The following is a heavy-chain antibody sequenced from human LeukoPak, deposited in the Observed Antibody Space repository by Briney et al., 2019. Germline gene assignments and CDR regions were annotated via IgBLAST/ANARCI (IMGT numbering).Heavy chain of an antibody. CDR3: AREHSITGTTSLFQH. J-gene: IGHJ1*01. D-gene: IGHD1-7*01. V-gene: IGHV1-46*01. CDR1: GYSFTSYY. Sequence: ASVKVSCKASGYSFTSYYMNWVRQAPGQGLEWVGIINLSSGGTVSAQKFQGRVTMTGDTSTSTVYMDLYSLRSEDTAVYYCAREHSITGTTSLFQHWGQGTLVTVSS. CDR2: INLSSGGT.